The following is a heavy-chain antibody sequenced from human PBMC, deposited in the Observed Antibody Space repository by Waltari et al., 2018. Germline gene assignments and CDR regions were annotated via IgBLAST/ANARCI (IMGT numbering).Heavy chain of an antibody. J-gene: IGHJ5*02. Sequence: QLQLQESGPGLVKPSETLSLTCTVSGGSISSSNYSWGWIRQPPGKGLEWIGSIYYSGSTYYNPSLKSRVTISVDTSKNQFYLKLNSVTAADTVVHYCARSGYYDSSGYYWWFDPWGQGTLVTVSS. CDR2: IYYSGST. V-gene: IGHV4-39*01. CDR1: GGSISSSNYS. CDR3: ARSGYYDSSGYYWWFDP. D-gene: IGHD3-22*01.